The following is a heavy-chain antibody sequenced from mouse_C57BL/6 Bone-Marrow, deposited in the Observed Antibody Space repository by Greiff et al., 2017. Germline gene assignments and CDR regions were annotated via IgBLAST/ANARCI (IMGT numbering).Heavy chain of an antibody. CDR1: GFTFSSYT. V-gene: IGHV5-9*01. Sequence: EVKLVESGGGLVKPGGSLKLSCAASGFTFSSYTMSWVRQTPEKRLEWVATISGGGGNTYYPDSVKGRFTISRDNAKNTLYLQMSSLRSEDTALYYCARSLYARDYWGQGTSVTVAS. CDR3: ARSLYARDY. J-gene: IGHJ4*01. CDR2: ISGGGGNT.